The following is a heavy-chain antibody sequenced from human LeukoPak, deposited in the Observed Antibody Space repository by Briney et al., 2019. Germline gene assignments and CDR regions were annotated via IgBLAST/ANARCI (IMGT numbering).Heavy chain of an antibody. Sequence: GASVKVSCKVSGYTLTELSIHWVRQAPGKGLEWMGIINPSGGSTSYAQKFQGRVTMTRDTSTSTVYMELSSLRSEDTAVYYCARANTMDVWGKGTTVTISS. CDR2: INPSGGST. J-gene: IGHJ6*04. CDR1: GYTLTELS. V-gene: IGHV1-46*01. CDR3: ARANTMDV.